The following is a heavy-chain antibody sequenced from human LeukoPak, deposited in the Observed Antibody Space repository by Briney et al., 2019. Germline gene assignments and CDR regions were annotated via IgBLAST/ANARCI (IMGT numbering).Heavy chain of an antibody. CDR3: ARGSGYCSSTSCSDDY. D-gene: IGHD2-2*01. V-gene: IGHV3-48*01. CDR1: GFTFRTYG. CDR2: ISSSSSTI. J-gene: IGHJ4*02. Sequence: PGGTLRLSSAASGFTFRTYGMNWVRQAPGQGREWGSYISSSSSTIYYADSVKGRFTISRDNAKNSLYLQMNSLRAEDTAVYYCARGSGYCSSTSCSDDYWGQGTLVTVSS.